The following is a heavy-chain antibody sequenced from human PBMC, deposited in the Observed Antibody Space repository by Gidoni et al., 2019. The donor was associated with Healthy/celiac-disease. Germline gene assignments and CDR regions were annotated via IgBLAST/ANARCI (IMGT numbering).Heavy chain of an antibody. V-gene: IGHV3-15*07. J-gene: IGHJ4*02. CDR3: TTLFLEWLLIDY. CDR1: GFTFSNAW. Sequence: EVQLVESGGGLVKPGGSLRLSCAASGFTFSNAWMNWFRQAPGKGLEWVGRIKSKTDGGTTDYAAPVKGRFTISRDDSKNTLYLQMNSLKTEDTAVYYCTTLFLEWLLIDYWGQGTLVTVSS. CDR2: IKSKTDGGTT. D-gene: IGHD3-3*01.